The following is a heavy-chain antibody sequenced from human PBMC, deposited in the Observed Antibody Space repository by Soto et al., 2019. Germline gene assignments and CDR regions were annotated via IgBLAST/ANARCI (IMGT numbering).Heavy chain of an antibody. V-gene: IGHV3-74*01. J-gene: IGHJ4*02. CDR2: IDEYGSTI. CDR1: GFTFSSYW. CDR3: TRDIGGKGAY. Sequence: VGSLRLSCAASGFTFSSYWMHWVRQVPGKGLLWVSRIDEYGSTINYADSVKGRFTISRDNARNTLYLEMNSLRAEDTALYYCTRDIGGKGAYWGPGTLVTVSS. D-gene: IGHD3-10*01.